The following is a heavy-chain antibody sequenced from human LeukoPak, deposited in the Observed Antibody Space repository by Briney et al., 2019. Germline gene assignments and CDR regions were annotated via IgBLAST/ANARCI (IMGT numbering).Heavy chain of an antibody. V-gene: IGHV3-9*01. CDR3: AKDISGVHQYFQH. Sequence: GGSLRLSCAASGFTFDDYATHWVRQAPGKGLEWVSGISWNSGSIGYADSVKGRFTISRDNAKNSLYLQMNSLRAEDTALYYCAKDISGVHQYFQHWGQGTLVTVSS. CDR2: ISWNSGSI. D-gene: IGHD3-10*01. J-gene: IGHJ1*01. CDR1: GFTFDDYA.